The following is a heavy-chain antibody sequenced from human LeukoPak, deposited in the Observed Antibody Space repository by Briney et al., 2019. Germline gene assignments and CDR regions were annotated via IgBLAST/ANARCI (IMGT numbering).Heavy chain of an antibody. Sequence: SETLSLTCTVSGGSISSSSYYWGWIRQPPGKGLEWIGYIYYSGSTNYNPSLKSRVTISVDTSKNQFSLKLSSVTAADTAVYYCARRRRALIAVAGTYYFDYWGQGTLVTVSS. J-gene: IGHJ4*02. CDR1: GGSISSSSYY. CDR2: IYYSGST. V-gene: IGHV4-61*05. CDR3: ARRRRALIAVAGTYYFDY. D-gene: IGHD6-19*01.